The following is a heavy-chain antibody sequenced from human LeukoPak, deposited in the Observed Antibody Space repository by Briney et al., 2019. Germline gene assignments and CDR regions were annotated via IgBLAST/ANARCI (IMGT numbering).Heavy chain of an antibody. J-gene: IGHJ4*02. V-gene: IGHV4-61*05. Sequence: SETLSLTCTVSGGSISSSSYYWGWIRQPPGKGLEWIGYIYYSGSTNYNPSLKSRVTISVDTSKNQFSLKLSSVTAADTAVYYCARVFKSSSFFFDYWGQGTLVTVSS. CDR2: IYYSGST. D-gene: IGHD6-6*01. CDR3: ARVFKSSSFFFDY. CDR1: GGSISSSSYY.